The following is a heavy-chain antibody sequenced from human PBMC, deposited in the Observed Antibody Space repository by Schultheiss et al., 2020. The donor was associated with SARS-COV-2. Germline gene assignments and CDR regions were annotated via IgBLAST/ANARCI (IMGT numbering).Heavy chain of an antibody. V-gene: IGHV3-33*01. Sequence: GGSLRLSCAASGFTFSYYGMHWVRQAPGKGLEWVAVIWYDGSNKYYADSVKGRFTISRDNSKNTLYLQMNSLRAEDTAVYYCARARYCTNGVCYYYYYYGMDVWGQGTTVTVSS. CDR2: IWYDGSNK. CDR1: GFTFSYYG. D-gene: IGHD2-8*01. J-gene: IGHJ6*02. CDR3: ARARYCTNGVCYYYYYYGMDV.